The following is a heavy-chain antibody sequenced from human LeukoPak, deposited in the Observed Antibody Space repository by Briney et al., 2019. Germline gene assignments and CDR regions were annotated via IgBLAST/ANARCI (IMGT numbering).Heavy chain of an antibody. CDR2: IYHSGST. CDR1: GYSISSGYF. V-gene: IGHV4-38-2*02. D-gene: IGHD3/OR15-3a*01. CDR3: ARQEIGLRSFDP. Sequence: SETLSLTCTVSGYSISSGYFWGWTRQPPGKGLEWIGSIYHSGSTYYNPSLKSRVTISVDTSKNQFSLNLSSVTAADTAVYYCARQEIGLRSFDPWGQGTLVTVSS. J-gene: IGHJ5*02.